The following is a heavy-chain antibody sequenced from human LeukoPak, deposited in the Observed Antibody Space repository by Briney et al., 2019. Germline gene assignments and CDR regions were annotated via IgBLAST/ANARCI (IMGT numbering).Heavy chain of an antibody. CDR2: IYHSGST. CDR3: ARGGAARLHFQN. J-gene: IGHJ1*01. D-gene: IGHD6-6*01. CDR1: GGSISTYY. Sequence: PETLSLTCTVSGGSISTYYWSWIRQPPGKGLEWIGYIYHSGSTNYNPSLQSRVTISVDTSKNQFSLNLNSVTAADTAVYYCARGGAARLHFQNWGQGTLVTVSS. V-gene: IGHV4-59*01.